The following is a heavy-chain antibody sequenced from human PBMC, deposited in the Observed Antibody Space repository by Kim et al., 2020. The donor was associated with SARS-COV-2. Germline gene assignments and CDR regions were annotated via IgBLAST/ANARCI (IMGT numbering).Heavy chain of an antibody. D-gene: IGHD3-9*01. CDR3: ARPLRYFDWFIHDAFDI. Sequence: VKGRFTISRDNSKNTLYLQMNSLRAEDTAVYYCARPLRYFDWFIHDAFDIWGQGTMVTVSS. J-gene: IGHJ3*02. V-gene: IGHV3-30*07.